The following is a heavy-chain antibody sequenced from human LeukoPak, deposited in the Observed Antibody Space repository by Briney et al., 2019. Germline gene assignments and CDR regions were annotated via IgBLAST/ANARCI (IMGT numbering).Heavy chain of an antibody. Sequence: PSETLSLTCTVSGGSISSGGYYWRWIRQPPGEGLEWIGCIYYSGSTNYNPSLKSRVTISVDTSKNQFTLKLSSVTAADTAVYYCARRRYSNSWYIDYWGQGTLVTVSS. CDR2: IYYSGST. CDR1: GGSISSGGYY. V-gene: IGHV4-61*08. CDR3: ARRRYSNSWYIDY. J-gene: IGHJ4*02. D-gene: IGHD6-13*01.